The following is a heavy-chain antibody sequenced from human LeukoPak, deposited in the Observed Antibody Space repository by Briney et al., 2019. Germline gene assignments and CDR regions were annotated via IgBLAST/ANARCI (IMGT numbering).Heavy chain of an antibody. D-gene: IGHD3-9*01. CDR1: GYTFTGYY. CDR2: INPNSGGT. Sequence: GASVKVCCKASGYTFTGYYMHWVRQAPGQGLEWMKRINPNSGGTNYAQKFQGRVTMTRDTSISTAYMELSRLRSDDTAVYCCARDGVFDWIDYWGQGTLVTVSS. CDR3: ARDGVFDWIDY. V-gene: IGHV1-2*06. J-gene: IGHJ4*02.